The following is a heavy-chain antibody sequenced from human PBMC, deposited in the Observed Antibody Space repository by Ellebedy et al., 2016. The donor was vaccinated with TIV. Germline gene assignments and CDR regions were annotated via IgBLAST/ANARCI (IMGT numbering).Heavy chain of an antibody. CDR1: GFTFSSFS. V-gene: IGHV3-48*02. Sequence: GGSLRLSXTASGFTFSSFSMNWVRQAPGKGLEWVSYISSSSNTIYYADSVKGRFTISRDNAKNSLYLQMNSLRDEDTAVYYCAREGIQLWLFGAFDIWGQGTVVTVSS. D-gene: IGHD5-18*01. CDR2: ISSSSNTI. CDR3: AREGIQLWLFGAFDI. J-gene: IGHJ3*02.